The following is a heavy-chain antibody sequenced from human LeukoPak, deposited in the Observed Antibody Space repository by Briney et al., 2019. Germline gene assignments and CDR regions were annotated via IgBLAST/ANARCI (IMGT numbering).Heavy chain of an antibody. Sequence: GGSLRLSCIASAFTFHDYGMSWVRQAPGKGLEWVSGIDGIAFSTSYADSVKGRFTISRDNAKNSLYLQMDSLRAEDTAFYYCARGLMGGYPRFDYWGQGALVTVSS. D-gene: IGHD3-22*01. J-gene: IGHJ4*02. CDR1: AFTFHDYG. CDR2: IDGIAFST. V-gene: IGHV3-20*04. CDR3: ARGLMGGYPRFDY.